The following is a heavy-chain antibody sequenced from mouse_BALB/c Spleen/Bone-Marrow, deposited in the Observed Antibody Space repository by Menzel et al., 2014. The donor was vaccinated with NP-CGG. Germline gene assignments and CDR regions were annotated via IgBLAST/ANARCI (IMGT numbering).Heavy chain of an antibody. D-gene: IGHD2-14*01. CDR3: ARGACYRFFDY. CDR1: GFSLTSNG. CDR2: IWTGGST. V-gene: IGHV2-9*02. Sequence: QVQLKESGPGLVAPSQSLSITCTVSGFSLTSNGVHWVRQPPGKGLEWLGVIWTGGSTNYNSALMSRLSISKDNPKSQVFLKMNSLQTDDTAMYYRARGACYRFFDYWGQGTTLTVSS. J-gene: IGHJ2*01.